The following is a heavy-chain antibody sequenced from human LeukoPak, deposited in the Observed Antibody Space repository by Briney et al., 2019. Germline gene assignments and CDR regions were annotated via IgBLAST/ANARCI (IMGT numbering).Heavy chain of an antibody. J-gene: IGHJ6*03. CDR3: ARETVTTVSYYMDV. D-gene: IGHD4-11*01. V-gene: IGHV3-7*01. CDR2: IKQDGSEK. Sequence: GGSLRLSCAASGFTFSSYWMSWVRQAPGKGLEWVANIKQDGSEKYYVDSVKGRFTISRDNAKNSLYLKMNSLRAEDTAVYYCARETVTTVSYYMDVWGKGTTVTVSS. CDR1: GFTFSSYW.